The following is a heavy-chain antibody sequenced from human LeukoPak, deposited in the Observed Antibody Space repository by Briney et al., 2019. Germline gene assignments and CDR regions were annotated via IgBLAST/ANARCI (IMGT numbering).Heavy chain of an antibody. D-gene: IGHD1-14*01. V-gene: IGHV3-33*01. Sequence: PGRSLRLSCVASGLTFNSYAMHWVRQAPGKGLEWVAIIWFDGSNKYYADSVKGRFTISRDNSKNTLYLQMNSLTAEDTAAYYCARDRIYYSDYWGQGTLVTVSS. CDR1: GLTFNSYA. CDR2: IWFDGSNK. CDR3: ARDRIYYSDY. J-gene: IGHJ4*02.